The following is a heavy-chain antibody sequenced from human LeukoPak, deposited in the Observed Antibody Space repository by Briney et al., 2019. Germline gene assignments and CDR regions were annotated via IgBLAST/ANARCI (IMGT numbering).Heavy chain of an antibody. J-gene: IGHJ3*02. CDR1: GFTFSSYS. CDR2: ISSSSSYI. CDR3: ARLGAGYCSGGSCDGAFDI. V-gene: IGHV3-21*01. Sequence: GRSLRLSCAASGFTFSSYSMNWVRQAPGKRLEWVSSISSSSSYIYYADSVKGRFTISRDNAKNSLYLQMNSLRAEDTAVYYCARLGAGYCSGGSCDGAFDIWGQGTMVTVSS. D-gene: IGHD2-15*01.